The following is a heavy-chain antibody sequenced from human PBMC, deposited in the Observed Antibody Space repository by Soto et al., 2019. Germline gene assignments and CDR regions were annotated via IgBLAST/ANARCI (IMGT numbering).Heavy chain of an antibody. J-gene: IGHJ4*02. CDR1: SDSIAGENW. Sequence: QVQLQESGPGLVKPSETLSLTCTVSSDSIAGENWWSWVRQPPGLGLEWIGEVFHTGGTNYNPSLKSRVTIEVDKSKNQFSLKLISATAADTAVYYCARVFSSGSGWMYYFDFWGQGTLVSFSS. CDR3: ARVFSSGSGWMYYFDF. V-gene: IGHV4-4*02. D-gene: IGHD6-19*01. CDR2: VFHTGGT.